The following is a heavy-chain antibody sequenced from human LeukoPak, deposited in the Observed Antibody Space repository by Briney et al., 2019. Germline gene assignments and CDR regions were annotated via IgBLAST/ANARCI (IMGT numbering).Heavy chain of an antibody. CDR2: IYYSGST. Sequence: SETLSLTCTVSGGSISSYYWSWIRQPPGKGLEWIGYIYYSGSTYYNPSLKSRVTISVDTSKNQFSLKLSSVTAADTAVYYCARDRWLGEWYSSSWYGFDYWGQGTLVTVSS. J-gene: IGHJ4*02. D-gene: IGHD6-13*01. CDR3: ARDRWLGEWYSSSWYGFDY. V-gene: IGHV4-30-4*08. CDR1: GGSISSYY.